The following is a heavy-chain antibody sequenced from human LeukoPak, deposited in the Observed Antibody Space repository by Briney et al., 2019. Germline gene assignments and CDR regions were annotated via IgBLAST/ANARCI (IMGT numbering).Heavy chain of an antibody. CDR1: GFSFSYYW. V-gene: IGHV3-74*01. Sequence: GGSLRLSCAASGFSFSYYWMHWVRQGSGKGPVWVSRIIGDGTRTDYADSVKGRFTISRDNAKSTLYLQMNSLTVEDTAEYYCLRVDDTNGHNWFDPWGQGTLVTVSS. J-gene: IGHJ5*02. CDR3: LRVDDTNGHNWFDP. D-gene: IGHD2-8*01. CDR2: IIGDGTRT.